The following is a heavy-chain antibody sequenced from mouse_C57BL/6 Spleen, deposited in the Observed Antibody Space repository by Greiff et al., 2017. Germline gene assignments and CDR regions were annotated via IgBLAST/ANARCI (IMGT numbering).Heavy chain of an antibody. CDR2: IYPYNDGT. J-gene: IGHJ2*01. V-gene: IGHV1-14*01. CDR3: ARLGTQYYFDY. CDR1: GYTFTSYV. Sequence: VQLQQSGPELVKPGASVKMSCKASGYTFTSYVMHWVKQKPGQGLEWIGYIYPYNDGTKYNEKFKGKATLTSDKSSSTAYMKLSRLASEDSAVYCCARLGTQYYFDYWGQGTTLTVSS. D-gene: IGHD2-14*01.